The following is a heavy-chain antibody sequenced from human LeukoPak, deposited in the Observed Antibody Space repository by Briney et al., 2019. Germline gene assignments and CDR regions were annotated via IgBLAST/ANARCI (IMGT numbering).Heavy chain of an antibody. Sequence: SQTLSLTCTVSGGSISSGGYYWSWIRQHPGKGLEWIGYIYYGGSTYYNPSLKSRVTISVDTSKNQFSLKLSSVTAADTAVYYCARAMYYYDSSGYSEGYFDYWGQGTLVTVSS. CDR3: ARAMYYYDSSGYSEGYFDY. D-gene: IGHD3-22*01. CDR1: GGSISSGGYY. J-gene: IGHJ4*02. CDR2: IYYGGST. V-gene: IGHV4-31*03.